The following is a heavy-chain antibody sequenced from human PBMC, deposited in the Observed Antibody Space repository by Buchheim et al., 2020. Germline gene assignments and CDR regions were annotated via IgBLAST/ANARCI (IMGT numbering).Heavy chain of an antibody. CDR1: GGSISSRRYY. J-gene: IGHJ4*02. V-gene: IGHV4-39*07. D-gene: IGHD2-15*01. CDR3: ARESHCSGGSCYSH. Sequence: QLQLQESGPGLVKPSETLSLTCTVAGGSISSRRYYWGWIRQPPGKGLEWIGSIYYSGSTYYNPSLKSRVTISVDTSKNQFSLKLSSVTAADTAVYYCARESHCSGGSCYSHWGQGTL. CDR2: IYYSGST.